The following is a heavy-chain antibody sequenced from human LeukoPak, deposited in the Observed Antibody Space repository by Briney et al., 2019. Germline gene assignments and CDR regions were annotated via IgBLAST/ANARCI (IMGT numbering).Heavy chain of an antibody. CDR1: GFAFSNAW. CDR2: IKSRGDGETT. J-gene: IGHJ2*01. V-gene: IGHV3-15*01. Sequence: PGGSLRLSCEVSGFAFSNAWMNWVCQAPGKGLEWVGRIKSRGDGETTDYAAPVKGRFSVSRDDSKDTVYLQMSGLQAEDTGVYYCTTAYRGDLYWYFDIWGRGAPVTVSS. D-gene: IGHD2-21*02. CDR3: TTAYRGDLYWYFDI.